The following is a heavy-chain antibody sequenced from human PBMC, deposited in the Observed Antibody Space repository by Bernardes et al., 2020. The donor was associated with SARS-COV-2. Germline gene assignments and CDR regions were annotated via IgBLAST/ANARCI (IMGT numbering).Heavy chain of an antibody. D-gene: IGHD3-9*01. CDR2: ISNSGGST. CDR3: AKYFGG. CDR1: GFSFSSFD. J-gene: IGHJ1*01. V-gene: IGHV3-23*01. Sequence: GSLSLSCAASGFSFSSFDMSWVRQAPGKGLEWVSGISNSGGSTYYAGSVKGRFTISRDNSKNMLFLQMNSLRAEDTAIYYCAKYFGGWGQGTLVTVSS.